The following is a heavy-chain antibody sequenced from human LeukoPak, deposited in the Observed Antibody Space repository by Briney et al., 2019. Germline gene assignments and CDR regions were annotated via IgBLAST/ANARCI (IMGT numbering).Heavy chain of an antibody. D-gene: IGHD3-9*01. J-gene: IGHJ6*02. CDR2: INHSGST. Sequence: PSETLSLTCAVYGGSFSGYYWSWIRQPPGKGLEWIGEINHSGSTNYNPSLKSRVTISVDTSKNQFSLKLSSVTAADTAVYYCAKTPTYYDILTDRDYYYYGMDVWGQGTTVTVSS. V-gene: IGHV4-34*01. CDR1: GGSFSGYY. CDR3: AKTPTYYDILTDRDYYYYGMDV.